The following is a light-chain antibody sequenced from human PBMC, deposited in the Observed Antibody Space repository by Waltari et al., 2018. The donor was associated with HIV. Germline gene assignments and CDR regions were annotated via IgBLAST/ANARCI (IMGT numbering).Light chain of an antibody. Sequence: SSELTQDPAVSVALGPTVRITCQGDSLRSYYASWYQQKPGQAPVLLIYGKNNRPSGIPDRFSGSSSGNTASLTITGAQAEDEADYYCNSRDNNDNHVVFGGGTKVTVL. CDR1: SLRSYY. CDR3: NSRDNNDNHVV. CDR2: GKN. V-gene: IGLV3-19*01. J-gene: IGLJ2*01.